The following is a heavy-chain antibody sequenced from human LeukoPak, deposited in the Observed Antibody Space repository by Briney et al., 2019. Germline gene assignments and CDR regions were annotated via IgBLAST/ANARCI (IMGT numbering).Heavy chain of an antibody. Sequence: GGSLRLSCAASGFTFSSYAMSWVRQAPGKGLEGVAAISGSGGSTYYADSVKGRFTISRDNSKNTLYLQMNSLRAEDTAVYYCARGLNRRAVEYDPGAYWGQGTLVTVSS. CDR1: GFTFSSYA. D-gene: IGHD3-16*01. CDR3: ARGLNRRAVEYDPGAY. J-gene: IGHJ4*02. CDR2: ISGSGGST. V-gene: IGHV3-23*01.